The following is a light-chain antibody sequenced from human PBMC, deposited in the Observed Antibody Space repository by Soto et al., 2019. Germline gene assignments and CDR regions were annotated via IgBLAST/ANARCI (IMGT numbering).Light chain of an antibody. CDR1: QSVGSH. J-gene: IGKJ5*01. V-gene: IGKV3-11*01. CDR3: QHRTNWPPVT. Sequence: EIVLTQSPATLSLSPGERVALSCRAGQSVGSHLAWYQQKPGQAPRLLIYDASSRATGIPARFSGSGSGTDFTLTISSLESEDFAVYYCQHRTNWPPVTFGQGTRLDVK. CDR2: DAS.